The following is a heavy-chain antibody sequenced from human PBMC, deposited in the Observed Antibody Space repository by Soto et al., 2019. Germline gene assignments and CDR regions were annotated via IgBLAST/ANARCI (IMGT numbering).Heavy chain of an antibody. CDR3: PRSIRGRRRFNGMDV. V-gene: IGHV2-70*13. J-gene: IGHJ6*02. Sequence: SGPTHVNPTETLTLTCTFSGFSLTSPEMCVSWIRQSPGKALERLAHIERDDDDKYYSTSLKTRLTIPKDTRKNQVVLTMANMEPADTAACHCPRSIRGRRRFNGMDVWGQGTTVTVSS. CDR1: GFSLTSPEMC. D-gene: IGHD1-20*01. CDR2: IERDDDDK.